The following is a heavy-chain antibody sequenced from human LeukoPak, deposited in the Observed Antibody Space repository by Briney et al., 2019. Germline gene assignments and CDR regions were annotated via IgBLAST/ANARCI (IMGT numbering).Heavy chain of an antibody. CDR2: ISYDGSNK. CDR3: ARVGYSDFWSGYYWDY. CDR1: GFTFSSYG. Sequence: PGRSLRLSCAASGFTFSSYGMHWVRQAPGKGLEWVAVISYDGSNKDYADSVKGRFIISRDNARNSLYLQMNSLRAEDTAVYYCARVGYSDFWSGYYWDYWGQGTLATVSS. V-gene: IGHV3-30*03. J-gene: IGHJ4*02. D-gene: IGHD3-3*01.